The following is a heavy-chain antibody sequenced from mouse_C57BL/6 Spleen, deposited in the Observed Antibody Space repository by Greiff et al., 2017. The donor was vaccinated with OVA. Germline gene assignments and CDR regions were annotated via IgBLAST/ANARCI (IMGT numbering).Heavy chain of an antibody. CDR2: LYPGGGYT. Sequence: QVQLQQSGAELVRPGTSVKMSCKASGYTFTNYWIGWAKQRPGHGLEWIGDLYPGGGYTNYNEKFKGKATLTADKSSSPAYMQFSSLTSEDSAIYYCARGGNYEGVDAMDYWGQGTSVTVSS. CDR3: ARGGNYEGVDAMDY. CDR1: GYTFTNYW. J-gene: IGHJ4*01. V-gene: IGHV1-63*01. D-gene: IGHD2-1*01.